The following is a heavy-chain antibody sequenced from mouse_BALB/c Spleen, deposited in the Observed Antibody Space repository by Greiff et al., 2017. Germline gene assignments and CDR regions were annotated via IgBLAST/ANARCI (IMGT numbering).Heavy chain of an antibody. V-gene: IGHV1-9*01. CDR3: ARNEVRRQYYIDY. CDR2: ILPGSGST. Sequence: VQPQQSGAELMKPGASVKISCKATGYTFSSYWLEWVTQRPGHGLEWIGEILPGSGSTNYNEKFKGKATFTADTSSNTTYMQLSSLTSQDSAVYYCARNEVRRQYYIDYGGQGTTLTVSS. D-gene: IGHD2-14*01. CDR1: GYTFSSYW. J-gene: IGHJ2*01.